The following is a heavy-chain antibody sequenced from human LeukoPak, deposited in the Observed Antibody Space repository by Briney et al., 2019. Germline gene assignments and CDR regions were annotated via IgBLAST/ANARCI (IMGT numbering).Heavy chain of an antibody. CDR1: GFTFSSCS. V-gene: IGHV3-48*01. CDR2: ISSSSSTI. Sequence: GGSLRLSCAASGFTFSSCSMNWVRQAPGKGLEWVSYISSSSSTIYYADSVKGRFTISRDNAKNSLYLQMNSLRAEDTAVYYCARVYGSGSYYPHFDYWGQGTLVTVSS. J-gene: IGHJ4*02. D-gene: IGHD3-10*01. CDR3: ARVYGSGSYYPHFDY.